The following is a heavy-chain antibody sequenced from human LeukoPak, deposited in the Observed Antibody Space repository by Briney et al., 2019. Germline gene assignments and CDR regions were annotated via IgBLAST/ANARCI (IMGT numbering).Heavy chain of an antibody. CDR3: ARPHYGSAEY. CDR2: IYAGDSKT. V-gene: IGHV5-51*01. D-gene: IGHD3-10*01. Sequence: PGESLKISCTGSGYSFTNYWIGWVRQMPGKGLEWMGIIYAGDSKTRYSPSFQGQVTISVDKSISTAYLQWSSLKASDTAMYYCARPHYGSAEYWGQGTLVTVSS. J-gene: IGHJ4*02. CDR1: GYSFTNYW.